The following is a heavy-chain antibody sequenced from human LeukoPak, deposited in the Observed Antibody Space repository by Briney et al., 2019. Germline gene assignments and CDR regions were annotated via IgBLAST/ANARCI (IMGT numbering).Heavy chain of an antibody. V-gene: IGHV4-34*01. J-gene: IGHJ6*03. CDR2: INHSGST. CDR1: GGSFSGYY. Sequence: SETLSLTCAVYGGSFSGYYWSSIRQPPGKGLEWIGEINHSGSTNYNPSLKSRVTISVDASKNQFSLKLSSVTAADTAVYYCASRSYGYATYYYYMDVWGKGTTVTVSS. CDR3: ASRSYGYATYYYYMDV. D-gene: IGHD5-18*01.